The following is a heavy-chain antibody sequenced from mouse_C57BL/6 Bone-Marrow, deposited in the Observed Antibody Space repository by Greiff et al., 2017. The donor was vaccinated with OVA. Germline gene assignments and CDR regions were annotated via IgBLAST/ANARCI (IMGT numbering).Heavy chain of an antibody. CDR1: GFTFSSYG. Sequence: EVQRVESGGDLVKPGGSLKLSCAASGFTFSSYGMSWVRQTPDKRLEWVATISSGGSYTYYPDSVKGRFTISRDNAKNTLYLQMSSLKSEDTAMYYCARHIGGNYGSSYYAMDYWGQGTSVTVSS. J-gene: IGHJ4*01. CDR2: ISSGGSYT. CDR3: ARHIGGNYGSSYYAMDY. D-gene: IGHD1-1*01. V-gene: IGHV5-6*01.